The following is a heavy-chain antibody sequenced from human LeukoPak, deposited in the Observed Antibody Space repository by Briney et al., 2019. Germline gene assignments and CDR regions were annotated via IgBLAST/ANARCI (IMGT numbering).Heavy chain of an antibody. J-gene: IGHJ4*02. CDR2: ICGSGGST. CDR1: GFTFSSYA. D-gene: IGHD6-13*01. Sequence: GGSLRLSCAASGFTFSSYAMSWVRQAPGKGLEWVSVICGSGGSTYYADSVKGRFTISRDSSKNTLYLQMNSLRAEDTAVYYCAKAPSSSWFGDYWGQGTLVTVSS. V-gene: IGHV3-23*01. CDR3: AKAPSSSWFGDY.